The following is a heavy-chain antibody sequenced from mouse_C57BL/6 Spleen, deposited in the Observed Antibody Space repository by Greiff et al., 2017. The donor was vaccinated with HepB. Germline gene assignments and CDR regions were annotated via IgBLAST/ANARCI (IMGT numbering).Heavy chain of an antibody. CDR2: IWSGGST. Sequence: VQVVESGPGLVQPSQCLSITCTVSGFSFTSYGVHWVRQSPGKGLEWLGVIWSGGSTDYNAAFISRLSISKDNSKSQVFFKMNSLQADDTAIYYCARNTYDGYYFDYWGQGTTLTVSS. J-gene: IGHJ2*01. CDR1: GFSFTSYG. D-gene: IGHD2-3*01. V-gene: IGHV2-2*01. CDR3: ARNTYDGYYFDY.